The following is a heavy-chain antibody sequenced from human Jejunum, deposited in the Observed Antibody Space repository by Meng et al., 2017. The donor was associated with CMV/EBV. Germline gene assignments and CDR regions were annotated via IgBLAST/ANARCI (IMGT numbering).Heavy chain of an antibody. CDR1: GLSFSTYS. D-gene: IGHD1-14*01. CDR2: IYGSGSTT. Sequence: GLSFSTYSINTVRQAPGKGLEWVSIIYGSGSTTIYAASVQGRFTISRDNSRNVVYLQMNSLRADDSGIYYCVKDRTPDGLFEFDFWGQGTPVTVSS. V-gene: IGHV3-23*03. CDR3: VKDRTPDGLFEFDF. J-gene: IGHJ4*02.